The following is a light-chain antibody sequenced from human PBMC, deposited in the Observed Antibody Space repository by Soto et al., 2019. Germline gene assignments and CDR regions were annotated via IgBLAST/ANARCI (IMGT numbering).Light chain of an antibody. V-gene: IGLV1-40*01. J-gene: IGLJ1*01. CDR1: SSNIGAGYD. Sequence: QSVLTQPPSVSGAPGQRVTISRTGSSSNIGAGYDVHWYQQLPGTAPKLLIYGNSNRPSGVPDRFSGSKSGASASLAITGLQAEDEADYYCQSYDSRLSGSKVFGTGTKVPVL. CDR2: GNS. CDR3: QSYDSRLSGSKV.